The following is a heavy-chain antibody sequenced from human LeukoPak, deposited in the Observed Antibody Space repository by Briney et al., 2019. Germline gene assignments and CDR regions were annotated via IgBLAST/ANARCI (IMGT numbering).Heavy chain of an antibody. Sequence: GGSLRLSCAASGFTFSNYWMIWVRQAPGKGLEWVGNIKQDGSEKRYADSVRGRFSISRDNAQTSLCLQMNSLRAEDTAVYYCARASDPWLQLTWGQGTLVTVSS. V-gene: IGHV3-7*05. J-gene: IGHJ5*02. D-gene: IGHD5-24*01. CDR1: GFTFSNYW. CDR3: ARASDPWLQLT. CDR2: IKQDGSEK.